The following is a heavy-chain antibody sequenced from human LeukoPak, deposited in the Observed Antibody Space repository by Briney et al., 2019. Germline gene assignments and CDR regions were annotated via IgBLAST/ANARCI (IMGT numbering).Heavy chain of an antibody. CDR3: ATPPYGTDTYGSWFES. CDR2: ILSDGSTK. J-gene: IGHJ5*01. V-gene: IGHV3-33*03. D-gene: IGHD3-10*01. Sequence: PGRSLRLSCAASGFTFSSYDMHWVRQAPGKGLEWVAFILSDGSTKYYEDSVKGRFSISRDNSNKTLYLQMNSLSAEDTGMYYCATPPYGTDTYGSWFESWGQGTLVTVSS. CDR1: GFTFSSYD.